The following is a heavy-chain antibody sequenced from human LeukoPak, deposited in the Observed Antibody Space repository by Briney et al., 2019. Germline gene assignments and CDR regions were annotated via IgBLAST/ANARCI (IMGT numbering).Heavy chain of an antibody. CDR1: GGTVCRYP. CDR3: ARDRPGRYCSTISCYSASPFDP. CDR2: IIPIFGTA. Sequence: AAAKVSCKASGGTVCRYPICCVRQDPGQGLECMGGIIPIFGTANYAQRFQGGATFNADESTSTASWELGSLRSGDPAGNYCARDRPGRYCSTISCYSASPFDPWGQGTLVTVSS. D-gene: IGHD2-2*02. V-gene: IGHV1-69*13. J-gene: IGHJ5*02.